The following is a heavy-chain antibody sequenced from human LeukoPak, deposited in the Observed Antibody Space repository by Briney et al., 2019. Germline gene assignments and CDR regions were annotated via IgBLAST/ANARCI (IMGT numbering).Heavy chain of an antibody. J-gene: IGHJ5*02. D-gene: IGHD2-2*01. CDR2: ISGSGGST. CDR3: AKWVVPAAMPYNWFDP. CDR1: GFTFGSYA. Sequence: GGSLRLSCAASGFTFGSYAMSWVRQAPGKGLEWVSAISGSGGSTYYADSVKGRFTISRDNSKNTLYLQMNSLRAEDTAVYYCAKWVVPAAMPYNWFDPWGQGTLVTVSS. V-gene: IGHV3-23*01.